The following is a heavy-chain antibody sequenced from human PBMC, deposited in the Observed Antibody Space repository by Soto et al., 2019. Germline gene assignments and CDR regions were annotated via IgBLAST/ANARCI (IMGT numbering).Heavy chain of an antibody. CDR1: GYTFTTYY. J-gene: IGHJ6*02. V-gene: IGHV1-46*01. D-gene: IGHD1-26*01. Sequence: QVQVVQSGAEVKKPGASVKVSCKASGYTFTTYYIHWVRQAPGQGLEWMGVINPSGGSINYAQKFQGRVTMTRDTSTITVYMELSRLRSEDTAVYYCARDLGRGGSYYIYFYGMDVWGQGTTVTVSS. CDR3: ARDLGRGGSYYIYFYGMDV. CDR2: INPSGGSI.